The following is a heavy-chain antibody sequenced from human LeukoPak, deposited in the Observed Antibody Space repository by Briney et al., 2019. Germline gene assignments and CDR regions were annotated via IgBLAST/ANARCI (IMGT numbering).Heavy chain of an antibody. CDR2: IIPKFGTA. V-gene: IGHV1-69*06. CDR3: ARGDSSGWLTVDY. J-gene: IGHJ4*02. CDR1: GGTFSTYA. D-gene: IGHD6-19*01. Sequence: SVKVSCKASGGTFSTYAINWVRQAPGQGLEWLGGIIPKFGTANYAQKFQGRVTITADKSTSTAYMELSSLRSEDTAVYYCARGDSSGWLTVDYWGQGTLVTVSS.